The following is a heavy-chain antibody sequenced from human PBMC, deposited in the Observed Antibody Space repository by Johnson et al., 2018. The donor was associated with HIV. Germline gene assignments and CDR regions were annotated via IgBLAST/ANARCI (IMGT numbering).Heavy chain of an antibody. J-gene: IGHJ3*02. CDR2: ASGSGGTT. CDR1: GFTFSSYA. Sequence: VQLVESGGGLVQPGGSLRLSCAASGFTFSSYAVSWVRQAPGKGLEWVSGASGSGGTTYYADSVKGRFTISRDNARDTLYLQMNNLRAEDTAVYYCAKGGEVWYGAFDIWGQGTMVTVSP. CDR3: AKGGEVWYGAFDI. D-gene: IGHD6-13*01. V-gene: IGHV3-23*04.